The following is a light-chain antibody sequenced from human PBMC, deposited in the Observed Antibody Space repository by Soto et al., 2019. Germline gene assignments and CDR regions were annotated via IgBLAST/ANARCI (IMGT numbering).Light chain of an antibody. CDR1: QSVSTS. CDR3: QQRSNCPVT. J-gene: IGKJ5*01. V-gene: IGKV3-11*01. CDR2: DAS. Sequence: EIVLTQSPGTLSLSPGERATLSCRASQSVSTSLAWYQQKTGQAPMLLIYDASNRATGIPARFSGSGSGTDFTLTISRLEPADFVVYYCQQRSNCPVTFGQGTRLEIK.